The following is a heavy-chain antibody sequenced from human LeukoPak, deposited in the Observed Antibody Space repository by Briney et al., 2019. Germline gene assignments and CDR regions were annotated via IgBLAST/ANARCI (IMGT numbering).Heavy chain of an antibody. V-gene: IGHV3-23*01. CDR1: GFTFSSYA. CDR3: AMEGSREENYFDY. D-gene: IGHD1-1*01. J-gene: IGHJ4*02. Sequence: PGGSLRLSCAASGFTFSSYAMSWVRQAPGKGLEWVSAISGSGGGTYYADSVKGRFTISRDNSKNTLYLQMNSLRAEDTAVYYCAMEGSREENYFDYWGQGTLVTVSS. CDR2: ISGSGGGT.